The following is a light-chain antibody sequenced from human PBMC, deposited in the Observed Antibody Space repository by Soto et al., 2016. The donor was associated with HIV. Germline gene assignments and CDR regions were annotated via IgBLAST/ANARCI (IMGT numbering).Light chain of an antibody. V-gene: IGKV1-8*01. J-gene: IGKJ2*01. CDR2: DAS. CDR1: QGISSS. Sequence: AIRMTQSPSSLSASTGDRVSITCRASQGISSSLAWFQKKPGKAPNLLIYDASTLQSGVPSRFSGTGSGTDFTLTINNLQPEDSATYYCQQYYNYPNTFGQGTKLEIK. CDR3: QQYYNYPNT.